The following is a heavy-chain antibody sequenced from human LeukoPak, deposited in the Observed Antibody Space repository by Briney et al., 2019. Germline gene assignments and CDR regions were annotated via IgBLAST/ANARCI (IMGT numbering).Heavy chain of an antibody. Sequence: PSETLSLTCTVSGGSISSSSYYWGWIRQPPGKGLEWIGSIYYSGSTYYNPSLKSRVTISVDTPKNQFSLKLSSVTAADTAVYYCATGPPYYYDSSGYVDYWGQGTLVTVPS. CDR1: GGSISSSSYY. V-gene: IGHV4-39*01. D-gene: IGHD3-22*01. CDR2: IYYSGST. J-gene: IGHJ4*02. CDR3: ATGPPYYYDSSGYVDY.